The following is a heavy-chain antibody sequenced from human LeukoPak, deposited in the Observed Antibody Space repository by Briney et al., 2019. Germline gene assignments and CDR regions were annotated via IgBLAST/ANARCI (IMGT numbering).Heavy chain of an antibody. D-gene: IGHD3-22*01. CDR1: GFTFDDYA. CDR2: ISGDGGST. J-gene: IGHJ4*02. V-gene: IGHV3-43*02. Sequence: GGSLRLSCAASGFTFDDYAMHWVRPAPGKGLEWVSLISGDGGSTYYADSVKGRFTISRDNSKNSLYLQMNSLRTEDTALYYCAKVLGYYDSSGYYQEGGFDYWGQGTLVTVSP. CDR3: AKVLGYYDSSGYYQEGGFDY.